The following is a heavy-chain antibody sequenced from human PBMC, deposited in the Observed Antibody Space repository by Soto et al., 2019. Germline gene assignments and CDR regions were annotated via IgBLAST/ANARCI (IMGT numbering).Heavy chain of an antibody. CDR3: ARDRAMVRGVHTPWPHSRGMDV. CDR1: GFTFSSYG. D-gene: IGHD3-10*01. V-gene: IGHV3-33*01. Sequence: GGSLRLSCAASGFTFSSYGMHWVRQAPGKGLEWVAVIWYDGSNKYYADSVKGRFTISRDNSKNTLYLQMNSLRAEDTAVYYCARDRAMVRGVHTPWPHSRGMDVWGQGTTVTVSS. CDR2: IWYDGSNK. J-gene: IGHJ6*02.